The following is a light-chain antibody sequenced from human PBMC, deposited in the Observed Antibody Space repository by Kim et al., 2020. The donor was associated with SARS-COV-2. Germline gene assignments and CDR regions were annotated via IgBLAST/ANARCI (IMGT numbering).Light chain of an antibody. V-gene: IGLV3-19*01. CDR3: HSRDSGGNVL. CDR2: GRN. CDR1: SLRSYY. J-gene: IGLJ2*01. Sequence: SSELTQDPAVSVALGQTVRITCQGDSLRSYYATWSQQKPKQAPLPVIFGRNNRHSGIPDRFSGSTSGNTASLTISGAQAEDEADFYCHSRDSGGNVLFGGGTQLTVL.